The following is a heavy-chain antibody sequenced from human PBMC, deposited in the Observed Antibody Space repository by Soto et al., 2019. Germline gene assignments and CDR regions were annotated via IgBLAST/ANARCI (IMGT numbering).Heavy chain of an antibody. Sequence: SVKVSCKASGCTFTRYGISWVRQAPGQVLEGMGRTIXSLDIXNYAKKFQDRXXITADKSXXKAYLELSSLRSEEMALYYCGRGRYDGNYYFDSWGQGTLVTASS. V-gene: IGHV1-69*04. CDR1: GCTFTRYG. D-gene: IGHD3-16*02. CDR2: TIXSLDIX. J-gene: IGHJ4*01. CDR3: GRGRYDGNYYFDS.